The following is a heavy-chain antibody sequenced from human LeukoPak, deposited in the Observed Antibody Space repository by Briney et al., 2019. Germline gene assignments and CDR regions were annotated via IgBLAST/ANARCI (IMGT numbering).Heavy chain of an antibody. Sequence: GASVKVSCKASGGTFSSYSIIWVRQAPGQGLEWMGGFIPIFGTANYAQKFQGRVTITTDESTSTAYMELNSLRSEDTAVYYCAGGPAGLRHNNWFDPWGQGTLVTVSS. J-gene: IGHJ5*02. V-gene: IGHV1-69*05. CDR3: AGGPAGLRHNNWFDP. CDR1: GGTFSSYS. D-gene: IGHD5-12*01. CDR2: FIPIFGTA.